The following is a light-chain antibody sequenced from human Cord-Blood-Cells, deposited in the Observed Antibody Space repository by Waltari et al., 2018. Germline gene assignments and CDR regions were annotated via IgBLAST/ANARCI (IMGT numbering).Light chain of an antibody. CDR3: AAWDDSLNGWV. CDR2: SNN. CDR1: SSNIGSNT. Sequence: QSVLTQPPSASGTPGPRVTIPCSGSSSNIGSNTVNWYQQLPGTAPRLLICSNNQRPSGVPDLFSGSKSGTSASLAISGLQSEDEADYYCAAWDDSLNGWVFGGGTKLTVL. V-gene: IGLV1-44*01. J-gene: IGLJ3*02.